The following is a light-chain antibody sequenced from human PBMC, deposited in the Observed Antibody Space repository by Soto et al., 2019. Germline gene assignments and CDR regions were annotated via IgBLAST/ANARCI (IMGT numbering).Light chain of an antibody. CDR3: TSYTTSTTYV. CDR2: DVS. Sequence: QSALTQPASVSGSPGQSITISCTGTTSEIGAYKFVSWYQQHPGKAPKLMIYDVSHRPSGVSNRFSGSKSDNTASLTNSGLQAEDEADYYCTSYTTSTTYVFGTGTKLTVL. V-gene: IGLV2-14*03. J-gene: IGLJ1*01. CDR1: TSEIGAYKF.